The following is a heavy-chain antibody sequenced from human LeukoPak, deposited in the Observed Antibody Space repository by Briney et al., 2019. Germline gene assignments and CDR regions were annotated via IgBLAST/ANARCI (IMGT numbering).Heavy chain of an antibody. D-gene: IGHD1-26*01. CDR2: ISGSGGST. Sequence: GGSLRLSCAASGFTFSNYAMSWVRQAPGKGLEWVSAISGSGGSTYYADSVKGRFTISRDNSKNTPYLQMNSLRAEDTAVYYCAKDQYSGSYYWFDPWGQGALVTVSS. CDR1: GFTFSNYA. V-gene: IGHV3-23*01. CDR3: AKDQYSGSYYWFDP. J-gene: IGHJ5*02.